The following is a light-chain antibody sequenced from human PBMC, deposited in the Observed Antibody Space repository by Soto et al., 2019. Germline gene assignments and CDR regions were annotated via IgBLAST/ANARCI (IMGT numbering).Light chain of an antibody. CDR1: QSLLYSSNNRDY. Sequence: DIVMTQSPDSLAVSLGERATINCKSSQSLLYSSNNRDYLAWHQQKPGQPPKVLIYWASTRESGVPDRFSGSGSGTAFTLTISSLQAEDVAVYSCQQYYTPPYTFGQGTKLEIK. CDR3: QQYYTPPYT. V-gene: IGKV4-1*01. CDR2: WAS. J-gene: IGKJ2*01.